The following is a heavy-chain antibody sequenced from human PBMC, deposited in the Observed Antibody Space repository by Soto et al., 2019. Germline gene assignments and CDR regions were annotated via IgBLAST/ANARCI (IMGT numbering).Heavy chain of an antibody. Sequence: GGSLRLSCAASGFTFSSYDMHWVRQATGKGLEWVSAIGTAGDTYYPGSVKGRFTISRENAKNSLYLQMNSLRAGDTAVYYCARVTRQVGPEGHYYYYYMDVWGKGTTVTVSS. V-gene: IGHV3-13*01. CDR1: GFTFSSYD. D-gene: IGHD1-26*01. CDR3: ARVTRQVGPEGHYYYYYMDV. CDR2: IGTAGDT. J-gene: IGHJ6*03.